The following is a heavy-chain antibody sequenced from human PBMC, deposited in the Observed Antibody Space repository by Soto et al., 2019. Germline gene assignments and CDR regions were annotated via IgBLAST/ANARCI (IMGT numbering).Heavy chain of an antibody. J-gene: IGHJ4*02. CDR2: IYYSGST. Sequence: SETLSLTCTVSGGSISSYYWSWIRQPPGKGLEWIGYIYYSGSTNYNPSLKSRVTISVDTSKNQFSLKLSSVTAADTAVYYCARLANDFWSGYYNQYYFDYWGQGTLVTVSS. D-gene: IGHD3-3*01. CDR3: ARLANDFWSGYYNQYYFDY. V-gene: IGHV4-59*08. CDR1: GGSISSYY.